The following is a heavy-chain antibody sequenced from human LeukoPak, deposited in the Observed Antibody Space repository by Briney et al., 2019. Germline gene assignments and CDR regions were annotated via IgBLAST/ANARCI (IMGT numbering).Heavy chain of an antibody. CDR1: GGSISSGGYS. J-gene: IGHJ6*02. CDR2: IYHSGST. Sequence: SETLSLTCAVSGGSISSGGYSWSWIRQPPGKGLEWIGYIYHSGSTYYNPSLKSRVTISVDTSKNQFSLKLSSVTAADTAVYYCARDQYHDYAGNAGLYYGMDVWGQGTTVTVSS. D-gene: IGHD4-23*01. V-gene: IGHV4-30-2*01. CDR3: ARDQYHDYAGNAGLYYGMDV.